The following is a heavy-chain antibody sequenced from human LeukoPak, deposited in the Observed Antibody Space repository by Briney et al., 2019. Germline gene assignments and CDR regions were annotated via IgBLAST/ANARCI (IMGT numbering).Heavy chain of an antibody. CDR3: ATGIGNLWSGCYHDH. CDR2: IIPVLGVA. J-gene: IGHJ4*02. D-gene: IGHD3-3*01. V-gene: IGHV1-69*04. CDR1: GGTFSTYA. Sequence: SSVTLSITASGGTFSTYAISWVRQAPGQGLEWMGRIIPVLGVANYAQKFQGRVTISADKSTSTAYMEVSSLRSEDTAVYYCATGIGNLWSGCYHDHWGQGTLVTVSS.